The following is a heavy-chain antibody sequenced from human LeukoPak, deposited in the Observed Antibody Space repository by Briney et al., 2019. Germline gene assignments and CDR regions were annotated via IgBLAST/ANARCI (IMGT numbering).Heavy chain of an antibody. CDR1: GYTFTSYY. CDR2: INPSGGST. D-gene: IGHD3-3*01. J-gene: IGHJ6*03. CDR3: ARGQEGQSDTYYDFWSGPRIEQYYYYYMDV. V-gene: IGHV1-46*01. Sequence: ASVKVSCKASGYTFTSYYMHWVRQAPGQGLEWMGIINPSGGSTSYAQKFQGRVTITADESTSTAYMELSSLRSEDTAVYYCARGQEGQSDTYYDFWSGPRIEQYYYYYMDVWGKGTTVTVSS.